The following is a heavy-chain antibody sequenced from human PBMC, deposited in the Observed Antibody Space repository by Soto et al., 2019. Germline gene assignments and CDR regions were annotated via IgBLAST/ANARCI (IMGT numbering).Heavy chain of an antibody. CDR2: ISGSGGTT. V-gene: IGHV3-23*01. D-gene: IGHD6-19*01. CDR3: AKTANGWFSAFDI. CDR1: GFTFSSYA. Sequence: GGSLRLFCAASGFTFSSYAMSWVRQAPGKGLEWVSAISGSGGTTYYADSVKGRFTFSRDNSKNTLYLQMNSLRAEDTAVYYCAKTANGWFSAFDIWGQGTMVTVSS. J-gene: IGHJ3*02.